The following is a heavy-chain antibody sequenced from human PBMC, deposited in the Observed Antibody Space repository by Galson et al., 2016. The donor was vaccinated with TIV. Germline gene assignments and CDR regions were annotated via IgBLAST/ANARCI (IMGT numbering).Heavy chain of an antibody. D-gene: IGHD7-27*01. CDR1: GYTFIGYV. Sequence: SVKVSCKASGYTFIGYVIHWVRQAPGQRLEWMGWINPANGATQSPQRFQGKFTLTTDTYASTAYMELSSLGSEDTAVDYCARDRGGTGDFDKRGQGTLVTV. J-gene: IGHJ4*02. CDR2: INPANGAT. V-gene: IGHV1-3*01. CDR3: ARDRGGTGDFDK.